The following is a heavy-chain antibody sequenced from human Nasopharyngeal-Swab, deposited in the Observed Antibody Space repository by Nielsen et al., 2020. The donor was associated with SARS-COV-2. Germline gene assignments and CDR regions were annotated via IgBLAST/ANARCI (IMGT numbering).Heavy chain of an antibody. D-gene: IGHD1-1*01. CDR1: GFSFYNYA. CDR3: ARDPSNGNNWYNYVDV. V-gene: IGHV3-48*01. Sequence: GESLKISCAASGFSFYNYAMNWLRQAPGKGLEWVAYISGSSTAIAYADSVKGRFTISRDNAKSALFLQMSSLGAEDAAVYYCARDPSNGNNWYNYVDVWGKGTTVTVSS. CDR2: ISGSSTAI. J-gene: IGHJ6*03.